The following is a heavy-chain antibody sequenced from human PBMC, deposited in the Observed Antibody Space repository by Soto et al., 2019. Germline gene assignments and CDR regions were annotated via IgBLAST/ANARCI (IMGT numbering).Heavy chain of an antibody. Sequence: SETLSLTCTVSGGSISSSSYYWGWIRQPPGKGLEWIGSIYYSGSTYYNPSLKSRVTISVDTSKNQFSLKLSSVTAADTAVYYCASSLLLWFGEFPYDYYYYGMDVWGQGTTVT. CDR1: GGSISSSSYY. CDR2: IYYSGST. D-gene: IGHD3-10*01. CDR3: ASSLLLWFGEFPYDYYYYGMDV. J-gene: IGHJ6*02. V-gene: IGHV4-39*01.